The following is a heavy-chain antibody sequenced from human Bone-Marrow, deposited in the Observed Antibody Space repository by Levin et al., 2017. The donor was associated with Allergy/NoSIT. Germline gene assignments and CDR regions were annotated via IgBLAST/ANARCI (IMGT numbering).Heavy chain of an antibody. J-gene: IGHJ4*02. CDR1: GYTFTSYD. CDR3: AITLATAYNY. V-gene: IGHV1-8*01. Sequence: RASVKVSCKTSGYTFTSYDVNWLRLATGRGLEWMGYMNPNTGVTGFAQKFQDRVTLTRDTSKSTAYMELSSLTSDDTAVYYCAITLATAYNYWGQGTLVTVSS. D-gene: IGHD6-13*01. CDR2: MNPNTGVT.